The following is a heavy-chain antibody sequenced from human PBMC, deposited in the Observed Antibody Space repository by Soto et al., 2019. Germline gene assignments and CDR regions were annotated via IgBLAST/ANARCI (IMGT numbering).Heavy chain of an antibody. Sequence: PGGSLRLPCPTSGFRFSSYNMNWARQAPGKGLHWFSSISSTSRYIYSADEVKGRSTISRANANNSLYLQMDSLGAEDTAVYYCARDGLLSFGEVLKVHYIDVWGKGTTVTVSS. CDR2: ISSTSRYI. J-gene: IGHJ6*03. CDR1: GFRFSSYN. D-gene: IGHD3-10*01. CDR3: ARDGLLSFGEVLKVHYIDV. V-gene: IGHV3-21*06.